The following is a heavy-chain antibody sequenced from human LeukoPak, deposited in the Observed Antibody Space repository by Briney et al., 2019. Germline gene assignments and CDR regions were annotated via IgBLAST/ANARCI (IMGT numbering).Heavy chain of an antibody. D-gene: IGHD2-15*01. V-gene: IGHV3-23*01. CDR2: ISGSGGST. Sequence: PGGSLRLSCAASGFTFSSYAMSWVRQAPGKGLEWVSAISGSGGSTYYADSVKGRFTISRDNSKNTLYLQMNSLRAEDTAVYYCAKCRYCSGGSPVGRFDPWGQGTLVTVSS. CDR1: GFTFSSYA. J-gene: IGHJ5*02. CDR3: AKCRYCSGGSPVGRFDP.